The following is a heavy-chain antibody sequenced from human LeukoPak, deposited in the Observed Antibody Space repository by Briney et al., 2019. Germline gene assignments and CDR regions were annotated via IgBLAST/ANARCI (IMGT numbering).Heavy chain of an antibody. CDR3: ARSRTYGDYGRGLDY. CDR2: INTDGFST. CDR1: GGSISSYW. V-gene: IGHV3-74*01. Sequence: ETLSLTCTVSGGSISSYWMHWVRQPPGKGLVYIACINTDGFSTSYADSVKGRFTISRDNAKNTLYLQMNSLRAEDTAVYYCARSRTYGDYGRGLDYWGQGTLVTVSS. D-gene: IGHD4-17*01. J-gene: IGHJ4*02.